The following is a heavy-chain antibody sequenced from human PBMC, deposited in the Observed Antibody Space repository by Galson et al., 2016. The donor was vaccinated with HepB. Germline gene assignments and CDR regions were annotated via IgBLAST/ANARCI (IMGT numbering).Heavy chain of an antibody. CDR1: GYTFTSYG. Sequence: SVKVSCKASGYTFTSYGISWVRQAPGQGLEWMGWISAYNGNTNYDQKLQGRVTMTTDTYTSTAYMELRSLRSDDTAVYYCAKLTEDYYDSSGYFDYWGQGTLVTVSS. V-gene: IGHV1-18*01. J-gene: IGHJ4*02. CDR3: AKLTEDYYDSSGYFDY. CDR2: ISAYNGNT. D-gene: IGHD3-22*01.